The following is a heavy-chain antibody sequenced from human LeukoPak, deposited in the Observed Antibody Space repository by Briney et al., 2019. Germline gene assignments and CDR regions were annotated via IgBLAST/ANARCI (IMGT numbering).Heavy chain of an antibody. J-gene: IGHJ3*01. D-gene: IGHD4-23*01. CDR1: GFTFSSYW. V-gene: IGHV3-74*01. CDR3: ARVVPSGNRAFDV. CDR2: INSDGSST. Sequence: PGGSLRLSCAASGFTFSSYWMHWVRQAPGKGLVWVSRINSDGSSTNYADSVKGRFTISRDNVKNTVYLQMNSLRAEDTAMYYCARVVPSGNRAFDVWGQGTMVTASS.